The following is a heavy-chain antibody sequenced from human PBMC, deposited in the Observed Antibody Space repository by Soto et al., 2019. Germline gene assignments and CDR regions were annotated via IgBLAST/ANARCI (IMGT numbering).Heavy chain of an antibody. D-gene: IGHD2-2*02. CDR3: AKETQVVPAAISPYYYYYYGMDV. J-gene: IGHJ6*02. V-gene: IGHV3-30*18. CDR1: GFTFSSYD. Sequence: GGALRRSCAASGFTFSSYDMHWVRQAPGKGLEWVAVISYDGSNKYYADSVKGRFTISRDNSKNTLYLQMNSLRAEDTAVYYCAKETQVVPAAISPYYYYYYGMDVWGQGTTVTVSS. CDR2: ISYDGSNK.